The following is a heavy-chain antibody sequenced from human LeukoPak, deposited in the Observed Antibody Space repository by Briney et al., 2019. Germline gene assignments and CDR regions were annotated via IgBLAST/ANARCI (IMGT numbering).Heavy chain of an antibody. CDR1: GGSMSSNSYY. CDR2: IYYSGST. V-gene: IGHV4-61*01. Sequence: SETPSLTCTVSGGSMSSNSYYWGWIRQPPGKGLEWIGYIYYSGSTNYNPSLKSRVTISVDTSKNQFSLKLSSVTAADTAVYYCARDNSGFDYWGQGALVTVSS. CDR3: ARDNSGFDY. D-gene: IGHD1-14*01. J-gene: IGHJ4*02.